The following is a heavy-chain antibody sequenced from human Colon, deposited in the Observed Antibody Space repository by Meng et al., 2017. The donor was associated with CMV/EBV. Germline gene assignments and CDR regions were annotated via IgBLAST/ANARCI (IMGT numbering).Heavy chain of an antibody. CDR1: GGTFSSYG. CDR3: ARGSGYYDSGEGSDYYYYGLDV. J-gene: IGHJ6*02. Sequence: SVTVSCKTSGGTFSSYGVVWVRQAPGQGLEWMGGIIPMFGRTNYAENFQGRVSIATDESTSTVYMELSSLRSEDTAVYYCARGSGYYDSGEGSDYYYYGLDVWGQGTTVTVSS. CDR2: IIPMFGRT. D-gene: IGHD3-22*01. V-gene: IGHV1-69*05.